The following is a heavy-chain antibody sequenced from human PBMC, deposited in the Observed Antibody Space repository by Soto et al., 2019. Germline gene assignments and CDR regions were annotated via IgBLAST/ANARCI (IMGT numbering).Heavy chain of an antibody. Sequence: GGSLRLSCAASGFTFSSYSMNWVRQAPGKGLEWVSSISSSSSYIYYADSVKGRFTISRDNAKNSLYLQMNSLRAEDTAVYYCARDRRPYCSDGSCSIDAFDIWGQGTMVTVSS. D-gene: IGHD2-15*01. CDR1: GFTFSSYS. J-gene: IGHJ3*02. CDR3: ARDRRPYCSDGSCSIDAFDI. CDR2: ISSSSSYI. V-gene: IGHV3-21*01.